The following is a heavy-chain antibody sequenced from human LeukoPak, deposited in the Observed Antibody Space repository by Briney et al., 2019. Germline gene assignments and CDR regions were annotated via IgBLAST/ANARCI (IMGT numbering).Heavy chain of an antibody. CDR2: ISGSGGST. J-gene: IGHJ6*02. V-gene: IGHV3-23*01. D-gene: IGHD1-1*01. CDR3: AKGMEERYYYGMDV. CDR1: GFTFSSYA. Sequence: PGGSLRLSCAASGFTFSSYAMSWVRQAPGKGLEWVSAISGSGGSTYYADSVKGRSTISRDNSKNTLYLQMNSLRAEDTAVYYCAKGMEERYYYGMDVWGQGTTVTVSS.